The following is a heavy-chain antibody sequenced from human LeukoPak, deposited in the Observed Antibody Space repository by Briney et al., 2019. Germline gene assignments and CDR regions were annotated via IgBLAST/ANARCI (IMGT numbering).Heavy chain of an antibody. CDR1: GYSISSGYY. Sequence: LETLSLTCTVSGYSISSGYYWGWIRQPPGKGLEWIGSIYHSGSTYYNPSLKSRVTISVDTSKNQFSLKLSSVTAADTAVYYCARMVVVAAIAQYYFDYWGQGTLVTVSS. V-gene: IGHV4-38-2*02. CDR2: IYHSGST. CDR3: ARMVVVAAIAQYYFDY. J-gene: IGHJ4*02. D-gene: IGHD2-15*01.